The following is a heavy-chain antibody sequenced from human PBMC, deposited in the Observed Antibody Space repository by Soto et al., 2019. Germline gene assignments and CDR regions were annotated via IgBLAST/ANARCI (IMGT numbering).Heavy chain of an antibody. CDR3: ARRVDGFFAY. CDR1: GGSISSGGYY. D-gene: IGHD2-15*01. Sequence: QVQLQESGPGLVKPSQTLSLTCTVSGGSISSGGYYWSWIRKHPGKGLEWIGYIYYSGSTYYNPSLNSRVTIAVDTSKNQFSLKLSSVTAADTAVYYGARRVDGFFAYWGQGTMVTVSS. J-gene: IGHJ4*02. V-gene: IGHV4-31*03. CDR2: IYYSGST.